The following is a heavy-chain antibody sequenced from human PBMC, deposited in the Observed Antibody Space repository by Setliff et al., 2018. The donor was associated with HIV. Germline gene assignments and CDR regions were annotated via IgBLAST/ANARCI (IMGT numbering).Heavy chain of an antibody. CDR2: ITSRSADI. CDR3: ARVRPLGYCSTGACPPDY. Sequence: GGSLRLSCAASGFTFSSYEMNWVRQAPGKGLEWVSSITSRSADIYYADSVRGRFTISRDNARNSLVLQMNSLRADDTAVYYCARVRPLGYCSTGACPPDYWGQGTLVTVSS. CDR1: GFTFSSYE. D-gene: IGHD2-8*01. J-gene: IGHJ4*02. V-gene: IGHV3-21*01.